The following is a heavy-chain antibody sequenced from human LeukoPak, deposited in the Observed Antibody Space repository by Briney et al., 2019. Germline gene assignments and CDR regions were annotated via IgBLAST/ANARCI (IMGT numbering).Heavy chain of an antibody. Sequence: SETLSLTCAVYGGSFSGYYRSWIRQPPGKGLEWIGEINHSGSTNYNPSLKSRVTISVDTSKNQFSLKLSSVTAADTAVYYCARAYCSSTSCAPDYWGQGTLVTVSS. J-gene: IGHJ4*02. V-gene: IGHV4-34*01. CDR1: GGSFSGYY. CDR2: INHSGST. D-gene: IGHD2-2*01. CDR3: ARAYCSSTSCAPDY.